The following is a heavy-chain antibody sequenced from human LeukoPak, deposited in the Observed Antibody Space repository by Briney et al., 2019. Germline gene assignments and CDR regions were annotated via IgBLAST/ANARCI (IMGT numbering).Heavy chain of an antibody. V-gene: IGHV5-51*01. CDR2: IYPGDSYT. J-gene: IGHJ3*02. D-gene: IGHD3-10*01. Sequence: GASLQISCKGSGSIFTSYWIAGGRQLPGKGLEWMGIIYPGDSYTTYSPSFQGQITISADKSISTAYLQWRSLKASDTAMYYCARRSGSDALDIWGQGTMVTVSS. CDR3: ARRSGSDALDI. CDR1: GSIFTSYW.